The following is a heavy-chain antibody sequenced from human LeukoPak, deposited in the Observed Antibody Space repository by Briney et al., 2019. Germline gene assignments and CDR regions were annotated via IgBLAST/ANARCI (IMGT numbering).Heavy chain of an antibody. J-gene: IGHJ4*02. Sequence: GGSLRLSCAASGFTFSSYAMSWVRQAPGKGLEWVSAISGSGGSTYYADSVKGRFTISRDNSKNTLYLQMNSLRAEDTAVYYCAAGKGPFYYDSSGYLGYWGQGTLVTASS. CDR1: GFTFSSYA. D-gene: IGHD3-22*01. CDR2: ISGSGGST. V-gene: IGHV3-23*01. CDR3: AAGKGPFYYDSSGYLGY.